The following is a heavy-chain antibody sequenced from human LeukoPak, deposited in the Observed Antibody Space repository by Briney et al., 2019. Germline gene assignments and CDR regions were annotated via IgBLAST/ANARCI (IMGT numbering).Heavy chain of an antibody. CDR3: ARDDNTSSFYWYFDL. CDR2: IYYSGST. D-gene: IGHD6-6*01. J-gene: IGHJ2*01. V-gene: IGHV4-39*07. CDR1: GGSISSTHYY. Sequence: SETLSLTCTVSGGSISSTHYYWGWIRQPPGKGLEWIGSIYYSGSTYYDPSLKSRVTISVDTSKNQFSLKLSSVTAADTAVYYCARDDNTSSFYWYFDLWGRGTLVTVSS.